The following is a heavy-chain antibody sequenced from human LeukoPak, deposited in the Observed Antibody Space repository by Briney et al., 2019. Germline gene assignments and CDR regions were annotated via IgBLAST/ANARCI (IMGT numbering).Heavy chain of an antibody. CDR2: ISGSGSDT. Sequence: PGGSLRLSCAASGFIFSSRAMNWVRQAPGKGLEWVSVISGSGSDTYYTDSVEGRFIISRDNSKNTLYLQMNSLRAEDTAVYYCAKPPTWLQLVPYWGQGTLVTVSS. V-gene: IGHV3-23*01. CDR3: AKPPTWLQLVPY. D-gene: IGHD6-13*01. CDR1: GFIFSSRA. J-gene: IGHJ4*02.